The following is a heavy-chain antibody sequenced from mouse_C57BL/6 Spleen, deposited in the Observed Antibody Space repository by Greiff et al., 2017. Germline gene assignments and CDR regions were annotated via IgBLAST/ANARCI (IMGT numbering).Heavy chain of an antibody. V-gene: IGHV1-81*01. Sequence: QVQLQQSGAELARPGASVKLSCKASGYTFTSYGISWVKQRTGQGLEWIGEIYPRSGNTYYNEKFKGKATLTADTSSSTAYMELRSLTSEDSAVYFWAKESITAVVPWYFDGWGTGTTVTVTS. D-gene: IGHD1-1*01. J-gene: IGHJ1*03. CDR2: IYPRSGNT. CDR1: GYTFTSYG. CDR3: AKESITAVVPWYFDG.